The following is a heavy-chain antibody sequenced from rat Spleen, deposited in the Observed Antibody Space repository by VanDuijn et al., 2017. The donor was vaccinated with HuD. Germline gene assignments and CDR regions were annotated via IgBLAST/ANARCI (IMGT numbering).Heavy chain of an antibody. Sequence: EVQLVESGGGLEQPGRSMKLSCVASGFTFSSYVMHWFRQAPENGIEWLAYINTDSSSTHYAETVKGRFTISRDNAKNTVDMQLTSLRSEDTAMYFCAREMAWLRYFDYWGQGVMVTVSS. V-gene: IGHV5-43*01. CDR3: AREMAWLRYFDY. D-gene: IGHD1-12*03. CDR2: INTDSSST. CDR1: GFTFSSYV. J-gene: IGHJ2*01.